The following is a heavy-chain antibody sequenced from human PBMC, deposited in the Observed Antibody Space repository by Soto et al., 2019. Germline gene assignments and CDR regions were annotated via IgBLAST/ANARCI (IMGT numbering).Heavy chain of an antibody. CDR2: IVPTVDTS. D-gene: IGHD5-12*01. V-gene: IGHV1-69*06. CDR1: GATFSSYA. CDR3: VRVVAIPGYPDN. J-gene: IGHJ4*02. Sequence: SVKVSCKTSGATFSSYAITWVRQAPGQGLEWMGGIVPTVDTSTYAQKFQGRVTITADKFTNTVYMELSSLRSDDTAVYYCVRVVAIPGYPDNWGQGSLVTVSS.